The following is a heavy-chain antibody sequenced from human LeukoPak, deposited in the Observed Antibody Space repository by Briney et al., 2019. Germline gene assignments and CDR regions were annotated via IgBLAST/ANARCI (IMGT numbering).Heavy chain of an antibody. J-gene: IGHJ4*02. D-gene: IGHD5-12*01. CDR3: ARTGVVATSYFFDY. CDR2: IYYSGSA. Sequence: PSETLSLTCTVSGGSISSYYRSWTRQPPGKGLEWIGFIYYSGSANYNPSLRSRVTISVDTSKNQFSLKLTSVTAADTAVYYCARTGVVATSYFFDYWGQGTLVTVSS. V-gene: IGHV4-59*01. CDR1: GGSISSYY.